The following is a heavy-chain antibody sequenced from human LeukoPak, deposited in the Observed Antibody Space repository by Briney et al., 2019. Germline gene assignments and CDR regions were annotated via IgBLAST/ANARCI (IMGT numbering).Heavy chain of an antibody. CDR3: ARRQYSGYDFDF. J-gene: IGHJ4*02. Sequence: GESLKISCKGSGYIFTNYWIGWVRQMPGKGLEWMGIIYPRDSDTIYSPPFQGQVTVSADKSISTAYLQWSSLEASDTAMYYCARRQYSGYDFDFWGQGTLVTVSS. CDR1: GYIFTNYW. D-gene: IGHD5-12*01. V-gene: IGHV5-51*01. CDR2: IYPRDSDT.